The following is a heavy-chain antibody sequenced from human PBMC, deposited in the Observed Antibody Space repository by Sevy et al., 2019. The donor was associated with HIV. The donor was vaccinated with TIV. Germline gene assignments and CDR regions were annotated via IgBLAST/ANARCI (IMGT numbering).Heavy chain of an antibody. CDR1: GFIFSTYA. CDR3: AKENRDGFQ. V-gene: IGHV3-23*01. CDR2: IGGSGGST. D-gene: IGHD2-2*03. J-gene: IGHJ4*02. Sequence: GGSLRLSCAGSGFIFSTYAMTWVRQAPGKGLEWVSSIGGSGGSTYYADSVKGRFTISRDNSNNMIDLEMNSLRAEDTAVYYCAKENRDGFQWGQGPLVTVSS.